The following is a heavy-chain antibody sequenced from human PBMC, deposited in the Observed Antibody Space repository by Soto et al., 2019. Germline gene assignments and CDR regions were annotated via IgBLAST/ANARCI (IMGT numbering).Heavy chain of an antibody. V-gene: IGHV3-21*01. Sequence: VQLVESGGGLVKPGGSLRLSCAASGFSFSDYYMSWVRQAPGKGLEWVSSISGKSTYIYYAASVKGRFTISRENARHSVYLQMHSLRAEDTAVYYCARDKGYGDDLDSWGQGTLVTVSS. J-gene: IGHJ4*02. CDR1: GFSFSDYY. D-gene: IGHD4-17*01. CDR2: ISGKSTYI. CDR3: ARDKGYGDDLDS.